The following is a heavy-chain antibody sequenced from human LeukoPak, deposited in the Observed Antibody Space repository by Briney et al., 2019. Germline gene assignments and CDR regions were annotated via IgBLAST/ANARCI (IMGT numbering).Heavy chain of an antibody. D-gene: IGHD1-26*01. CDR2: ISDSGSST. CDR3: AKKAVGTSTGGPFDY. Sequence: PGGSLRLSXAASGFTFSAYAMSWVRQAPGKGLEWVSAISDSGSSTYYADSVKGRFTISRDNSKNTLYLQMNSLKAEDTAVYYCAKKAVGTSTGGPFDYWGQGTLVIVSS. V-gene: IGHV3-23*01. CDR1: GFTFSAYA. J-gene: IGHJ4*02.